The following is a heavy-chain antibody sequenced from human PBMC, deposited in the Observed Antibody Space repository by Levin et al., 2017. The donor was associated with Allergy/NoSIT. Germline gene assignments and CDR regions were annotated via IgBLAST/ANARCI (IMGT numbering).Heavy chain of an antibody. CDR3: ARGTKYYDYVWGSQNWYFDP. V-gene: IGHV1-69*13. J-gene: IGHJ2*01. D-gene: IGHD3-16*01. Sequence: ASVKVSCKASGGTFSSYAISWVRQAPGQGLEWMGGIIPIFGTANYAQKFQGRVTITADESTSTAYMELSSLRSEDTAVYYCARGTKYYDYVWGSQNWYFDPWGRGTLVTVSS. CDR1: GGTFSSYA. CDR2: IIPIFGTA.